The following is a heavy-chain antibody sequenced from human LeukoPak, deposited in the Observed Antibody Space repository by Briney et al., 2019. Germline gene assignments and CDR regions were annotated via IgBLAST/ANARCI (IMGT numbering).Heavy chain of an antibody. CDR1: GFTFSSYA. J-gene: IGHJ4*02. CDR3: ARGTIAAAGTDY. V-gene: IGHV3-30-3*01. D-gene: IGHD6-13*01. Sequence: GGSLRLSCAASGFTFSSYAMHWVRQAPGEGLEWVAVISYDGSNKYYADSVKGRFTISRDNSKNTLYLQMNSLRAEDTAVYYCARGTIAAAGTDYWGQGTLVTVSS. CDR2: ISYDGSNK.